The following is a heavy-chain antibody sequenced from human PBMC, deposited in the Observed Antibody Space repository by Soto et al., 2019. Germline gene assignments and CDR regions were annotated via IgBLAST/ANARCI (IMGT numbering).Heavy chain of an antibody. CDR3: VRGESVNYYDSTRYY. Sequence: QLQLVESGGGVVQPGRSLRLSCAASGFIFSTYALHWVRQAPGKGLEWVAVMSFHGSNKYYADSVKGRFTISRDNSKNTLYLQMNSLRVEDTAVYYCVRGESVNYYDSTRYYWGQGTLVTVSS. V-gene: IGHV3-30-3*01. CDR2: MSFHGSNK. D-gene: IGHD3-22*01. CDR1: GFIFSTYA. J-gene: IGHJ4*02.